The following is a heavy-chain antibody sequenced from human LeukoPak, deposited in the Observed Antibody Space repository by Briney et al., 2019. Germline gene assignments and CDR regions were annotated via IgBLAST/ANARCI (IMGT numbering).Heavy chain of an antibody. CDR1: GYSFTSYW. CDR3: ARPDLYDSSGYYYPGAFDI. CDR2: IYPGDSDT. J-gene: IGHJ3*02. Sequence: GESLKISCKGSGYSFTSYWIGWVRQMPGKGLEWMGMIYPGDSDTRYSPSFQGQVTISADKSISTAYLQWSSLKASDTAMYYCARPDLYDSSGYYYPGAFDIWGQGTMVTVSS. V-gene: IGHV5-51*01. D-gene: IGHD3-22*01.